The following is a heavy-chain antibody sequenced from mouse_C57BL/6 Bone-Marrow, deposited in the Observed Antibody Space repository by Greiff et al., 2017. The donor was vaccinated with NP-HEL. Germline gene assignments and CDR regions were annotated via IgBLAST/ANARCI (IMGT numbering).Heavy chain of an antibody. D-gene: IGHD1-1*01. V-gene: IGHV2-2*01. CDR3: ARNPPSYYGSSYDYAMDY. J-gene: IGHJ4*01. CDR1: GFSLTSYG. CDR2: IWSGGST. Sequence: QVQLQQSGPGLVQPSQSLSITCTVSGFSLTSYGVHWVRQSPGKGLEWLGVIWSGGSTDYNAAFISRLSISKDNSKSHVFFKMNSLQADDTAIYYCARNPPSYYGSSYDYAMDYWDQGTSVTVTS.